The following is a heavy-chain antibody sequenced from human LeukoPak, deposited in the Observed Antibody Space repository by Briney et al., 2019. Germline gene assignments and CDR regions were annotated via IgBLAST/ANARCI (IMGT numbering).Heavy chain of an antibody. CDR2: IRYDGSNK. CDR3: AKDSSGYYFAY. J-gene: IGHJ4*02. Sequence: GGSLRLSCAASGFTFSSYGMHWVRQAPGKRLERVAFIRYDGSNKHYADSVKGRFTISRDNSKNTLYLQMNSLRAEDTVVYYCAKDSSGYYFAYWREGTLVTVSS. CDR1: GFTFSSYG. V-gene: IGHV3-30*02. D-gene: IGHD3-22*01.